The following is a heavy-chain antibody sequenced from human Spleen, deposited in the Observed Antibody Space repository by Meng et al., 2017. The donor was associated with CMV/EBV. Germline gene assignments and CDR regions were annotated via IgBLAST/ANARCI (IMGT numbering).Heavy chain of an antibody. CDR3: AREVTKHQFYYAMDV. V-gene: IGHV3-48*04. CDR1: GFTFSSHG. J-gene: IGHJ6*02. D-gene: IGHD4-23*01. Sequence: GESLKISCAASGFTFSSHGMNWVRQAPGKGLEWVSYMSSSSSTRYYADSVKGRFTISRDNAKNSLYLQMSSLRAEDTAVYYCAREVTKHQFYYAMDVWGQGTTVTVSS. CDR2: MSSSSSTR.